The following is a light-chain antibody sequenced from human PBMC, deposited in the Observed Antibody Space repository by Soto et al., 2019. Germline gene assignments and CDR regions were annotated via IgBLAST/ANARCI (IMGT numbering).Light chain of an antibody. CDR1: SSDVGVYNL. CDR3: CSYAGSSYYV. V-gene: IGLV2-23*01. J-gene: IGLJ1*01. CDR2: EGS. Sequence: QSVLTQPASVSGSPGQSITISCTGTSSDVGVYNLVSWYQHRPGKAHKFILYEGSKPPSGVSNRFSGSKSGNTASLTISGLQAEDEAYYYCCSYAGSSYYVFGSGTKLTVL.